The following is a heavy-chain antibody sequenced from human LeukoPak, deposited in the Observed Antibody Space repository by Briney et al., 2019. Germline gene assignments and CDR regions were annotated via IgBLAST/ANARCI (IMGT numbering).Heavy chain of an antibody. V-gene: IGHV3-11*04. CDR3: ASLGYSSSWYPFDY. J-gene: IGHJ4*02. Sequence: GGSLRLSCAASGFTFSDYYMSWIRQAPGKGLEWVSYISSSGSTIYYADSVKGRFTISRDNAKNSLYLQMNSLRAEDTAVYYCASLGYSSSWYPFDYWGQGTLVTVSS. D-gene: IGHD6-13*01. CDR2: ISSSGSTI. CDR1: GFTFSDYY.